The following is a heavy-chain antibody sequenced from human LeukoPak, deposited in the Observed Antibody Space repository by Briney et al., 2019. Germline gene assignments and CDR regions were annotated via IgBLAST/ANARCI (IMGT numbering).Heavy chain of an antibody. D-gene: IGHD2-21*02. Sequence: PEASVKVSCKASGYTFTGYYMHWVRQAPGQGLEWMGWINPNSGGTNYAQKFQGRVTMTRDTSISTAYMELSRLRSDDTAVYYCARDRGLANCGGDCRSGAFDIWGQGTKVTVSS. V-gene: IGHV1-2*02. J-gene: IGHJ3*02. CDR3: ARDRGLANCGGDCRSGAFDI. CDR1: GYTFTGYY. CDR2: INPNSGGT.